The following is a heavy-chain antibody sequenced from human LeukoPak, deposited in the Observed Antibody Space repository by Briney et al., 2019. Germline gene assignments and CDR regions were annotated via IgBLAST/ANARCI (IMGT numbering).Heavy chain of an antibody. V-gene: IGHV3-48*01. D-gene: IGHD1-1*01. Sequence: GGSLRLSCAASGFTFSSYAMNWVRQVPGKGLEWISYIGIDSGNTKYADSVRGRFTISADKAKNSLYLQMNSLRVEDTAVYYCARDHNYAFDNWGQGTLVSVAS. J-gene: IGHJ4*02. CDR1: GFTFSSYA. CDR3: ARDHNYAFDN. CDR2: IGIDSGNT.